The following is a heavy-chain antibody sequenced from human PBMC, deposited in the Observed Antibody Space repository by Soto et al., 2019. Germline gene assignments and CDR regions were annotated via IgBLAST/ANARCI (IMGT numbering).Heavy chain of an antibody. CDR2: ITNHGAST. J-gene: IGHJ3*02. CDR1: GLTFSTFA. Sequence: PGGSLRLSCSASGLTFSTFAMHWVRQAPGKGLEYVSAITNHGASTYYADSVKGRFTVSRDNSKNTLYLQMSSLRAEDTAVYYCVKDLYYDFWRFAVDIWGQGTMVTVSS. CDR3: VKDLYYDFWRFAVDI. D-gene: IGHD3-3*01. V-gene: IGHV3-64D*06.